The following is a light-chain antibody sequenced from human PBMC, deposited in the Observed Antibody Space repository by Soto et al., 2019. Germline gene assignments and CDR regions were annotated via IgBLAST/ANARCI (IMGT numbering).Light chain of an antibody. J-gene: IGKJ4*01. Sequence: EIVLTQSPATLSLSPGERVTLSCRASQSVSSFLAWYQQRPGQPPRLLIYDVSNRATGSPTRFSGSGSGTDFTLTVSSLEPEDFAVYYCQQRINWPLTFGGGTKVEIK. CDR2: DVS. CDR1: QSVSSF. CDR3: QQRINWPLT. V-gene: IGKV3-11*01.